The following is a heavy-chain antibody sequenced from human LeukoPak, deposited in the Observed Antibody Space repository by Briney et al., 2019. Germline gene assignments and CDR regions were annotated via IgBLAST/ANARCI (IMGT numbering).Heavy chain of an antibody. D-gene: IGHD3-16*02. J-gene: IGHJ4*02. CDR2: IDHSGST. Sequence: PSETLSLTCAVYGGSFSGYYWSWIRQPPGQGLEWIGEIDHSGSTNYNPSLKSRVTISVDTSKNQFSLKLSSVTAADTAVYYCARLVIVQPVDSWGQGTLVTVSS. CDR1: GGSFSGYY. V-gene: IGHV4-34*01. CDR3: ARLVIVQPVDS.